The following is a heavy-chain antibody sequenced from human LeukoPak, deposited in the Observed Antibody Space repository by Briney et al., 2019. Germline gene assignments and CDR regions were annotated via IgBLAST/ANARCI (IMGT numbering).Heavy chain of an antibody. CDR3: ARVFRGAVTSNWFGP. D-gene: IGHD4-17*01. CDR1: GGSINGYY. Sequence: SETLSLTCTVSGGSINGYYWTWIRQPPGKGLEWIGYISDSGSTNYSPSLKSRVTMSVDSSNTEFSLRLNSVTAADTAVYYCARVFRGAVTSNWFGPWGQGTLVTVSS. J-gene: IGHJ5*02. V-gene: IGHV4-59*01. CDR2: ISDSGST.